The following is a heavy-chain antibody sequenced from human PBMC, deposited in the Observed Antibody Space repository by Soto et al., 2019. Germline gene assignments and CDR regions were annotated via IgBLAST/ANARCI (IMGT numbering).Heavy chain of an antibody. D-gene: IGHD5-12*01. CDR3: ARDRSGYDQTPDY. CDR1: GFTFRNYG. Sequence: GSLRLSCAPSGFTFRNYGMHWVRQAPGKGLEWVAVIWYDGNNKYYADSVKGRFTISRDNSKNTLYLQMSSLRAEDTAVYYCARDRSGYDQTPDYWGQGTLVTVSS. J-gene: IGHJ4*02. CDR2: IWYDGNNK. V-gene: IGHV3-33*01.